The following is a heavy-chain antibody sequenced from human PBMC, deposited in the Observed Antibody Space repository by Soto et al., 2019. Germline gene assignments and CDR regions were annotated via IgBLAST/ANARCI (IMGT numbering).Heavy chain of an antibody. CDR2: INSDGSST. Sequence: EVQLVESGGGLVQPGGSLRLSCAASGFAFSSYWIHWVRQAPGKGLVWVSRINSDGSSTSYADSVKGRFTVSRDNAKNTLYLQMYGLRGDDTAVYYCSRDKMGATADYWGQGSLVTVSS. J-gene: IGHJ4*02. V-gene: IGHV3-74*01. CDR1: GFAFSSYW. D-gene: IGHD1-26*01. CDR3: SRDKMGATADY.